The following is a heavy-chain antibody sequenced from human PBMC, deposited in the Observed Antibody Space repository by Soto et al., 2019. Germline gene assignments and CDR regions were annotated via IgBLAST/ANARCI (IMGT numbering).Heavy chain of an antibody. CDR2: IYYSGST. CDR3: ARQGTTRTNWFDP. D-gene: IGHD1-26*01. V-gene: IGHV4-59*08. CDR1: GGSISSYY. J-gene: IGHJ5*02. Sequence: QVQLPESGPGLVKPSETLSLTCTVSGGSISSYYWRWLRQPPGKGLEWIGYIYYSGSTNYNPSLKSRVTISVDTSKNQFSLKLSSVTAADTAVYYCARQGTTRTNWFDPWGQGTLVTVSS.